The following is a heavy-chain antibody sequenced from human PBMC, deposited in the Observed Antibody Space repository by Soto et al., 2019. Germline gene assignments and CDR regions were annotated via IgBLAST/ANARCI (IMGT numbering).Heavy chain of an antibody. Sequence: QVQLVESGGGVVQPGRSLRLSCAASGFTFSSYAMHWVRQAPGKGLEWVAVISYDGRNKYYADSVKGRFTISRDSSKNTLYLQMNSLRDEDTAVYYCASPRLSSDGTTPIDFWGQGTLVTVSS. D-gene: IGHD1-1*01. CDR3: ASPRLSSDGTTPIDF. CDR2: ISYDGRNK. J-gene: IGHJ4*02. V-gene: IGHV3-30-3*01. CDR1: GFTFSSYA.